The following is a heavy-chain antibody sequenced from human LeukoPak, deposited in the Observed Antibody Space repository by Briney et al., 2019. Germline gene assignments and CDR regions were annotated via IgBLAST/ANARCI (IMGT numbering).Heavy chain of an antibody. CDR3: ATSESQTRFDY. J-gene: IGHJ4*02. CDR1: GYSFTTYW. CDR2: IYPGDSDT. Sequence: GESLKISCKGSGYSFTTYWIGWVRQMPGKGLEWMGIIYPGDSDTSQSPSFQGQVTISADKSINTAYLQWSRLTASDTAIYYCATSESQTRFDYWGQGTLVTVSS. V-gene: IGHV5-51*01. D-gene: IGHD1/OR15-1a*01.